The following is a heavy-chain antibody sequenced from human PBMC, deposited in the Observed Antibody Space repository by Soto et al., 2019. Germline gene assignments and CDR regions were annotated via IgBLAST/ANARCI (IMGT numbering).Heavy chain of an antibody. CDR2: IAYDGSDK. Sequence: PGGSLRLSCASSVFTFSTYGMQWVRQAPGKGLEWVAVIAYDGSDKYYTDSVKGRFTISRDNSKNTLYLQMNSLRVEDTAVYYCAKEMATQPVGWYFDLWAVAPWSPSPQ. CDR1: VFTFSTYG. CDR3: AKEMATQPVGWYFDL. V-gene: IGHV3-30*18. J-gene: IGHJ2*01. D-gene: IGHD5-12*01.